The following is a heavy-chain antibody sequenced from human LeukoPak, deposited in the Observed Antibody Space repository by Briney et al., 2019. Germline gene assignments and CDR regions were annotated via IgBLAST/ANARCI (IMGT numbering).Heavy chain of an antibody. V-gene: IGHV1-69*01. D-gene: IGHD3-10*01. CDR1: GGTFSSYA. Sequence: SVKVSCKASGGTFSSYAIIWVRQAPGQGLEWMGGIIPIFGTANYAQKFQGRVTITADESTSTAYMKLSSLRSEDTAVYYCARTIHSNYYGSGSNAFDIWGQGTMVTVSS. CDR3: ARTIHSNYYGSGSNAFDI. J-gene: IGHJ3*02. CDR2: IIPIFGTA.